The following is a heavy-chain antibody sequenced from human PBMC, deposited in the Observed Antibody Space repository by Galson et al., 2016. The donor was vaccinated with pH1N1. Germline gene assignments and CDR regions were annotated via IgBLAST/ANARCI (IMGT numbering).Heavy chain of an antibody. Sequence: QSGAEVKKPGESLKISCKGSGYSFTSYWIGWVRQMPGKGLEWMGIIYPGDSDTRYSPSFQGQVTISADKSTSTAYLQGSSLKASDTAIYYCARYAVTYYYDSSGYPDWYFDLWGRGTLVTVSS. CDR1: GYSFTSYW. J-gene: IGHJ2*01. CDR3: ARYAVTYYYDSSGYPDWYFDL. V-gene: IGHV5-51*03. CDR2: IYPGDSDT. D-gene: IGHD3-22*01.